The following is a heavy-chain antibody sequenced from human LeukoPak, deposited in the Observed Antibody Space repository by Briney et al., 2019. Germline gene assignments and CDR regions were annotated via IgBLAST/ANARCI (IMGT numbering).Heavy chain of an antibody. D-gene: IGHD3-10*01. Sequence: ASVKVSCKASGYTFTGYYMHWVRQAPGQGLEWMGLINPNSGAINYAQNFQGRVTMTRDTSISTAYMELSRLRSDDTAVYYCASRASGTYIDYWGQGTLVTVSS. J-gene: IGHJ4*02. V-gene: IGHV1-2*02. CDR2: INPNSGAI. CDR1: GYTFTGYY. CDR3: ASRASGTYIDY.